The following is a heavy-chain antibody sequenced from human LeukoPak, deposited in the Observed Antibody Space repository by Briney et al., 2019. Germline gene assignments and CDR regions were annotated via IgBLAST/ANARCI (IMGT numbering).Heavy chain of an antibody. CDR3: ARDFGSYHRHAFDI. CDR2: ISAYNGYT. V-gene: IGHV1-18*01. CDR1: GYTFTRYA. J-gene: IGHJ3*02. D-gene: IGHD1-26*01. Sequence: ASVKVSCKASGYTFTRYAINWVRQAPGQGLEWMGWISAYNGYTNYTQRLQGRVTMTTETSTSTAYMELSSLRSEDTAVYYCARDFGSYHRHAFDIWGQGTMVTVSS.